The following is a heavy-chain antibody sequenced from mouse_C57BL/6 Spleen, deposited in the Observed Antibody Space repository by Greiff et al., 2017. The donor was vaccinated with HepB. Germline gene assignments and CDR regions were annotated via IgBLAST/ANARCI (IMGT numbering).Heavy chain of an antibody. V-gene: IGHV2-2*01. J-gene: IGHJ4*01. CDR1: GFSLTSYG. CDR3: ARPYYYCSSLYAMDY. CDR2: IWSGGST. D-gene: IGHD1-1*01. Sequence: QVQLKESGPGLVQPSQSLSIPCTVPGFSLTSYGVHWVRQSPGKGLEWLGVIWSGGSTDYNAAFISRLSISKDNSKSQVSFKMNSLQADDTAIYYCARPYYYCSSLYAMDYWGQGTSVTVSS.